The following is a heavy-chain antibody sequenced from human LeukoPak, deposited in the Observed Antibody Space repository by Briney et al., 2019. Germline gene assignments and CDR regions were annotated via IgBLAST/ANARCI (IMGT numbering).Heavy chain of an antibody. D-gene: IGHD3-3*01. J-gene: IGHJ6*03. CDR2: IYTSGST. CDR1: GGSISSYY. V-gene: IGHV4-4*07. CDR3: ARDIPDDKYYDFWSGSYPYYYYYMDV. Sequence: SETLSLTCTVSGGSISSYYWSWIRQPAGKGLEWIGRIYTSGSTNYNPSLKSRVTMSVDTSKNQFSLKLSSVTAADTAVYYCARDIPDDKYYDFWSGSYPYYYYYMDVWGKGTTVTVSS.